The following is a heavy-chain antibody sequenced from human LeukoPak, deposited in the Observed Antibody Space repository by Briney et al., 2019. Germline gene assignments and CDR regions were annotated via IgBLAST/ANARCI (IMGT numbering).Heavy chain of an antibody. D-gene: IGHD2-15*01. CDR1: GGSFSGYY. V-gene: IGHV4-34*01. CDR2: INHSGST. J-gene: IGHJ4*02. Sequence: SETLSLTCAVYGGSFSGYYWSWIRQPPGKGLEWIGEINHSGSTNYNPSLKSRVTISVDTSKNQFSLKLSPVTAADTAVYYCARGPIPSGTRSGSSYGGYFDYWGQGTLATVSS. CDR3: ARGPIPSGTRSGSSYGGYFDY.